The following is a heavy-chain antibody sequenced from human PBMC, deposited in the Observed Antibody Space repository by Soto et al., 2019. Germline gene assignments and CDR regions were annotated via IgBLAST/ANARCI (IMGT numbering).Heavy chain of an antibody. D-gene: IGHD5-12*01. CDR1: GFTFSSYS. Sequence: GGSLRLSCAASGFTFSSYSMNWVRQAPGKGLEWVSYISSSSSTIYYADSVKGRFTISRDNAKNSLYLQMNSLRAEDTAVYYCARDLRDGYNPDFDYWGQGTLVTVSS. CDR2: ISSSSSTI. CDR3: ARDLRDGYNPDFDY. V-gene: IGHV3-48*01. J-gene: IGHJ4*02.